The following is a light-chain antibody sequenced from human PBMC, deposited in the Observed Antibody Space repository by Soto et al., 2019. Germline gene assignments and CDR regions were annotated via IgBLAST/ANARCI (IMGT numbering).Light chain of an antibody. CDR2: GDS. CDR3: CSYVGSSTFVV. J-gene: IGLJ2*01. Sequence: QSVLTQPASVSGSPGQSSTISCTGTSSDVGSYNLVSWYQQHSGKAPKLMIYGDSKRPSGVSNRFSGSKSGNTASLTISGLQAEDDGDYCCCSYVGSSTFVVFGGGTKLTVL. V-gene: IGLV2-23*02. CDR1: SSDVGSYNL.